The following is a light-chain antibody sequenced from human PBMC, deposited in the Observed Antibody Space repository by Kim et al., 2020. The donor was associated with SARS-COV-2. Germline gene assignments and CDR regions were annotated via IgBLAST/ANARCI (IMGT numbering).Light chain of an antibody. CDR3: QKYNSAPWT. V-gene: IGKV1-27*01. J-gene: IGKJ1*01. CDR1: QGISNY. CDR2: AAS. Sequence: ASVGDKVTITCRASQGISNYLAWDQQKPGKVPQLLIYAASTLQSGVPSLFSHSGSGTDFALTISSLQPEDGATYYCQKYNSAPWTFGQGTKVDIK.